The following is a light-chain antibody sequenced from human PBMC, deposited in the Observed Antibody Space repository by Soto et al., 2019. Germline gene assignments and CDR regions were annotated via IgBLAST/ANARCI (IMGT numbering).Light chain of an antibody. CDR2: DVN. Sequence: QSALTQPRSVSGSPGQSVTISCTGTSSDVGGYNFVSWYQQHPGKAPKLMIYDVNKRPSGVPGRFSGSKSGNTASLTISGLHAEDDADYYCCSYAGTYTHYVFGTGTKVTVL. CDR3: CSYAGTYTHYV. CDR1: SSDVGGYNF. J-gene: IGLJ1*01. V-gene: IGLV2-11*01.